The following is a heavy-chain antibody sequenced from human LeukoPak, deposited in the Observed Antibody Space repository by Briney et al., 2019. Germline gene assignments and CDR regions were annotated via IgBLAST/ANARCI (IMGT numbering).Heavy chain of an antibody. CDR3: GRGTIAVVAADLRTDE. CDR1: GYTFTGYS. J-gene: IGHJ4*02. V-gene: IGHV1-2*02. CDR2: INPNSGGT. D-gene: IGHD2-15*01. Sequence: ASVKVSCKASGYTFTGYSMHWIRQAPGHSLEWMAWINPNSGGTNSAQKFQGRVTMTRDTSISTAYMDLSSLTFDDTAVYYCGRGTIAVVAADLRTDEWGQGSLVIASS.